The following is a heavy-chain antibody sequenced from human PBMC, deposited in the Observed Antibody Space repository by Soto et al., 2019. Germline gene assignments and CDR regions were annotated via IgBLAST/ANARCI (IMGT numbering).Heavy chain of an antibody. Sequence: DTLCITCSAYGRTSSGYYWSWLRQPPGKGLEWIGEINHSGSTNYNPSLKSRVTISVDTSKNQFSLKLSSVTAADTAVYYCARGNYGSGSRTREKADYWGQGTLVTVSS. J-gene: IGHJ4*02. CDR2: INHSGST. CDR3: ARGNYGSGSRTREKADY. D-gene: IGHD3-10*01. CDR1: GRTSSGYY. V-gene: IGHV4-34*01.